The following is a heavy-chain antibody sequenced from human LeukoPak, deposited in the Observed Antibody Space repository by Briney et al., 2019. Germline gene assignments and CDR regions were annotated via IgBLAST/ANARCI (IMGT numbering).Heavy chain of an antibody. J-gene: IGHJ4*02. CDR2: VHREGTTT. V-gene: IGHV3-74*03. D-gene: IGHD3/OR15-3a*01. Sequence: QPGGSLRLSCAASGFTVNTYWMHWVRPAPGKGLGWVARVHREGTTTAYADSVKGRFTISRDNAKNTLYLQMTNLRAEDTAVYYCARDSDWILFDYWGRGTLVTVSS. CDR1: GFTVNTYW. CDR3: ARDSDWILFDY.